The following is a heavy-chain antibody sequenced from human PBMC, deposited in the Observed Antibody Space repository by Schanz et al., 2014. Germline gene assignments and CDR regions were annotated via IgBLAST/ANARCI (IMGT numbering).Heavy chain of an antibody. J-gene: IGHJ3*02. D-gene: IGHD5-18*01. CDR1: GYTFTSHG. CDR2: ITAINGDT. Sequence: QVQLVQSGAEVKKPGASVKVSCKASGYTFTSHGISWVRQAPGQGLEWMGWITAINGDTNYALKLQGRVTMTTDTSTGTAYMELRSLRSDDTALYYCTRGGFSYALSAFDIWGQGTRVTVSS. V-gene: IGHV1-18*01. CDR3: TRGGFSYALSAFDI.